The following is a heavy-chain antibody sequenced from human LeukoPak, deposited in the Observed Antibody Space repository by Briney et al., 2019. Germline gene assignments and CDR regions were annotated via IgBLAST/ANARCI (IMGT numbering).Heavy chain of an antibody. CDR1: VYTFTSYD. CDR3: AIPFLDY. J-gene: IGHJ4*02. V-gene: IGHV1-8*01. CDR2: MNPNSSNT. Sequence: GASVKVSCKASVYTFTSYDINWVRQGTGQGLEWLGWMNPNSSNTGYAQKFQGRVTMTRNTSISTAYMELSSLRSEDTAVYYCAIPFLDYWGQGTLVTVSS.